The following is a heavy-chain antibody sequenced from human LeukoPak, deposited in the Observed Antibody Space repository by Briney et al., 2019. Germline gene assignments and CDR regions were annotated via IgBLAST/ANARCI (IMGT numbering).Heavy chain of an antibody. CDR3: ARHVARITGTTRWFDP. V-gene: IGHV4-39*01. CDR2: IYYSGST. D-gene: IGHD1-7*01. CDR1: GGSISSSSYY. Sequence: SETLSLTCTVSGGSISSSSYYWGWIRQPPGKGLEWIVSIYYSGSTYYNPSLKSRVTISVDTSKNQFSLKLSSVTAADTAVYYCARHVARITGTTRWFDPWGQGTLVTVSS. J-gene: IGHJ5*02.